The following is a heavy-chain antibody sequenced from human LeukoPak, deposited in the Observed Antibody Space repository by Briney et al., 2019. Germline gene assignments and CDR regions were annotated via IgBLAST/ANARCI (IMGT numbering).Heavy chain of an antibody. V-gene: IGHV1-3*04. CDR1: GYTFISKG. CDR3: ARSTGPGGYFDF. D-gene: IGHD3-16*01. J-gene: IGHJ4*02. Sequence: AASVKASCKASGYTFISKGIHWVRQAPGQRLEWMAWINTDNSNTKRSQTLLGRVTITRDTSATTAYMELSSLRFEDTAVYYCARSTGPGGYFDFWGQGTLVTVSS. CDR2: INTDNSNT.